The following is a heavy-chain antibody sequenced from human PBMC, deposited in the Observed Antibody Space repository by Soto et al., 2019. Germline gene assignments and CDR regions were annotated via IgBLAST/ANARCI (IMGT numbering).Heavy chain of an antibody. V-gene: IGHV1-69*13. D-gene: IGHD6-13*01. J-gene: IGHJ4*02. CDR3: ARGPPPTPSYSSSSTAYFDY. CDR1: GGTFSSYA. Sequence: SVKVSCKASGGTFSSYAISWVRQAPGQGLEWMGGIIPIFGTANYAQKFQGRVTITADESTSTAYMELSSLRSEDTAVYYCARGPPPTPSYSSSSTAYFDYWGQGTLVTVSS. CDR2: IIPIFGTA.